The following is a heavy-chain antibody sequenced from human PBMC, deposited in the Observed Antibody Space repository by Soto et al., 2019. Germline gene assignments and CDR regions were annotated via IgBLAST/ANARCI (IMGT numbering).Heavy chain of an antibody. CDR2: IYYSGST. Sequence: KPSETLSLTCTVSGGSISSGGYYWSWIRQHPGKGLEWIGYIYYSGSTYYNPSLKSRVTISVDTSKNQFSLKLSSVTAADTAVYYCARDPEHNSSGSEDAFDIWGQGTMVTVSS. CDR3: ARDPEHNSSGSEDAFDI. CDR1: GGSISSGGYY. V-gene: IGHV4-31*03. J-gene: IGHJ3*02. D-gene: IGHD3-22*01.